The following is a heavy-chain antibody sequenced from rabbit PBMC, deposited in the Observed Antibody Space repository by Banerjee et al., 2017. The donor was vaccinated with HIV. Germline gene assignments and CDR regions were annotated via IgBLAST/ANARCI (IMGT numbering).Heavy chain of an antibody. Sequence: QEQLVESGGGLVKPGASLTLTCTASGFTISSSYWMCWVRQAPGKGLEWVACIGGTIIRYTYYANWAKGRFTISKTSSTTVTLQMTSLTATDTATYFCARDDSDGSGYHFNLWGPGTLVTVS. CDR2: IGGTIIRYT. J-gene: IGHJ4*01. V-gene: IGHV1S45*01. CDR3: ARDDSDGSGYHFNL. CDR1: GFTISSSYW. D-gene: IGHD1-1*01.